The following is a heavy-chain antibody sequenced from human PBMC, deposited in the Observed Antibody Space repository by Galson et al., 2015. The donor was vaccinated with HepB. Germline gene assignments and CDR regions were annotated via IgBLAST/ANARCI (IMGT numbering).Heavy chain of an antibody. J-gene: IGHJ4*02. D-gene: IGHD1-7*01. CDR2: TYYRSKWYN. V-gene: IGHV6-1*01. CDR3: ARGTRGDWNYFGFYDY. CDR1: GDSVPSNSAA. Sequence: CAISGDSVPSNSAAWNWIRQSPSRGLEWLGRTYYRSKWYNDYAVSVKSRITINPDTSKNQFSLQLNSVTPEDTAVYYCARGTRGDWNYFGFYDYWGQGTLVTVSS.